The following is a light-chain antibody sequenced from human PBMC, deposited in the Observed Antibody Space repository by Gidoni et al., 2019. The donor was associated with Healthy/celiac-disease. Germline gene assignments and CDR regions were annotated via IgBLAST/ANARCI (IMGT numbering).Light chain of an antibody. V-gene: IGKV3-20*01. CDR3: QQYGSSPT. CDR2: GAS. J-gene: IGKJ1*01. CDR1: QSVSSSY. Sequence: EIVLTPSPGTLSLSPGERATLSCRASQSVSSSYLAWYQQKPGQATRLLIYGASSRATGIPDRFSGSGSGTDFTLTISRLEPEDFAVYYCQQYGSSPTFGQGTKVEIK.